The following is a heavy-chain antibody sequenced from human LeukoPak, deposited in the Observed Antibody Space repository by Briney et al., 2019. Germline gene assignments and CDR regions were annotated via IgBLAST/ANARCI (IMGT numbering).Heavy chain of an antibody. D-gene: IGHD3-3*01. J-gene: IGHJ3*02. CDR3: ARGPEVLYDFWSGTKGAFDI. V-gene: IGHV1-2*02. CDR2: INPNSGGT. CDR1: GYTFTGYY. Sequence: ASVKVSCKASGYTFTGYYMHWVRQAPGQGLEWMGWINPNSGGTNYAQKFQGRVTMTRDTSISTAYMELSRLRSDDTAVYYCARGPEVLYDFWSGTKGAFDIWGQGTMVTVSS.